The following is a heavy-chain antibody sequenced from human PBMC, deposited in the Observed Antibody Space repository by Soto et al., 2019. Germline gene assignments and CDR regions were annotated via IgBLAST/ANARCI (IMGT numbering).Heavy chain of an antibody. J-gene: IGHJ4*02. V-gene: IGHV1-69*01. CDR1: GGTFSSYA. CDR2: IIPIFGTA. D-gene: IGHD5-18*01. Sequence: QVQLVQSGAEVKKPGSSVKVSCKASGGTFSSYAISWVRQAPGQGLEWMGGIIPIFGTATYSQQFQGRVTITADESTSTAYMELSSLRSEDTAVYYCAIALRYSYGEYYFDYWGQGTLVTGSS. CDR3: AIALRYSYGEYYFDY.